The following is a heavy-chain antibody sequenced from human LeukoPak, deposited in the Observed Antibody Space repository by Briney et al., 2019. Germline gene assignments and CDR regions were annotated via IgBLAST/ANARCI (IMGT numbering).Heavy chain of an antibody. CDR3: AKDQGSGWFGGFDI. CDR1: GFTFSYYG. CDR2: ISDDGTTT. Sequence: GGSLRLSCEASGFTFSYYGIHWVRQAPDKGLEWVAVISDDGTTTFYADSVKGRITISRDNSKNTLYLQMNSLRADDTAVYYCAKDQGSGWFGGFDIWGQETMVTVSS. J-gene: IGHJ3*02. D-gene: IGHD6-19*01. V-gene: IGHV3-30*18.